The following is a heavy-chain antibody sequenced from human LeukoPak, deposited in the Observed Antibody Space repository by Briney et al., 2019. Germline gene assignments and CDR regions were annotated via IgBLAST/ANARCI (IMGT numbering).Heavy chain of an antibody. CDR3: AKVASDSSGWYHFDY. D-gene: IGHD6-19*01. J-gene: IGHJ4*02. CDR2: IYSGGNT. Sequence: GGSLRLSCVASGLTFSKAWMSWVRQAPGKGLEWVSIIYSGGNTNYADSVKGRFTISRDNSRNTLYLQMNSLRAEDTAVYYCAKVASDSSGWYHFDYWGQGTLVNVCS. V-gene: IGHV3-53*01. CDR1: GLTFSKAW.